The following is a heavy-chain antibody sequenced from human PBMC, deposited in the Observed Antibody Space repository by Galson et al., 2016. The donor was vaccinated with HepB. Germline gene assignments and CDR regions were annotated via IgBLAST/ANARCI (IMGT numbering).Heavy chain of an antibody. D-gene: IGHD3-3*02. Sequence: SVKVSCKASGGSFSSFTFSWVRQAPGQGLEWMGGITPPFDTPKYAQKFQGRLTITADKSTRTAYMELSSLRSEDTAVYYFESSNTLNPSTWGQGTLVTVSS. J-gene: IGHJ4*02. V-gene: IGHV1-69*06. CDR1: GGSFSSFT. CDR2: ITPPFDTP. CDR3: ESSNTLNPST.